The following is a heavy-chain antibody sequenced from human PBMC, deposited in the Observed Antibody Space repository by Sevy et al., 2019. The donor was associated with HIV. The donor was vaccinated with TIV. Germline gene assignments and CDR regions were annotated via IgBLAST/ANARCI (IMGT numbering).Heavy chain of an antibody. V-gene: IGHV1-18*01. D-gene: IGHD5-18*01. CDR1: GYTFTSYG. J-gene: IGHJ5*02. CDR2: IIAYNGNT. Sequence: ASVKVSCKASGYTFTSYGISWVRQAPGQRLEWMGWIIAYNGNTNYAQKLQGRVTMTTDTSTSTGYMELRSLRSDDTAVYYCARALGGYSYGYNWFDPWGQGTLVTVSS. CDR3: ARALGGYSYGYNWFDP.